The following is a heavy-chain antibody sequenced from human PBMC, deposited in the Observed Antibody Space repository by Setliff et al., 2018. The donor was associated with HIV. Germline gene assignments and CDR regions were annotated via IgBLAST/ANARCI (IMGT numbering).Heavy chain of an antibody. CDR3: VRELLGSGGTVPEVNFFDS. V-gene: IGHV4-39*07. J-gene: IGHJ5*01. CDR1: GGSFNTRRTK. Sequence: PSETLSLTCRVSGGSFNTRRTKWGWIRQSPGKGLEWIGSIFYFGSVTYNPSLKSRPLISIDTSKTQFSLNLRSVTAADTAVYYCVRELLGSGGTVPEVNFFDSWGQGTQVTV. CDR2: IFYFGSV. D-gene: IGHD1-26*01.